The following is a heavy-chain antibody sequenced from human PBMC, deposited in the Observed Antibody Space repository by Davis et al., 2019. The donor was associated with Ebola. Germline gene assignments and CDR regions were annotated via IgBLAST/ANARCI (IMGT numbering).Heavy chain of an antibody. Sequence: AASVKVSCKASGYIFTSYAMHWVRQAPGQTLEWMGSISAYNCNTNYAQKLQGRVTMTTDTSTSTAYMELRSLRSDDTAVYYCARTQEGYYDFWSGAYYYYYGMDVWGQGTTVTVSS. CDR3: ARTQEGYYDFWSGAYYYYYGMDV. D-gene: IGHD3-3*01. V-gene: IGHV1-18*01. CDR1: GYIFTSYA. CDR2: ISAYNCNT. J-gene: IGHJ6*02.